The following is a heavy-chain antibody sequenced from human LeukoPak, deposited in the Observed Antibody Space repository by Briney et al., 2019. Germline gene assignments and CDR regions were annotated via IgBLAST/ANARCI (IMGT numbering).Heavy chain of an antibody. V-gene: IGHV1-2*02. CDR2: INPNSGGT. J-gene: IGHJ5*02. CDR1: GYTFTGYY. CDR3: ARAPYGSGSYPNWFDP. Sequence: ASVPLSCKASGYTFTGYYMHGVRQAPGQGLECMGWINPNSGGTNYAQKFQGRVTMTRDTSISTAYMELSRLRSDDTAVYYCARAPYGSGSYPNWFDPWGQGSLVTVSS. D-gene: IGHD3-10*01.